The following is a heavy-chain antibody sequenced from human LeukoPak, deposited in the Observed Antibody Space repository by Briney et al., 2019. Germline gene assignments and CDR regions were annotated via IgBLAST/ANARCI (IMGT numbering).Heavy chain of an antibody. V-gene: IGHV1-46*01. Sequence: ASVTVSCKTSGYTFTSYYLHWVRQAPGQGLEWMGIINPSGGSTNYAHKFQGRVTMTSDTSISTASMELSGLISDDTAVYFCARGRSHYDSSDYHETGFDYWGQGTLVTVSS. CDR1: GYTFTSYY. D-gene: IGHD3-22*01. J-gene: IGHJ4*02. CDR2: INPSGGST. CDR3: ARGRSHYDSSDYHETGFDY.